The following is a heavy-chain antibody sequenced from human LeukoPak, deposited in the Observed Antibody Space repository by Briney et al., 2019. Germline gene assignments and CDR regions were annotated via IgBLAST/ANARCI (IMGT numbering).Heavy chain of an antibody. V-gene: IGHV3-21*04. D-gene: IGHD3-10*01. CDR3: AKGRSFYGSGSYTFDY. J-gene: IGHJ4*02. CDR1: GFTFSSYS. CDR2: ISSSSSYI. Sequence: GGSLRLSCAASGFTFSSYSMNWVRQAPGKGLEWVSSISSSSSYIYYADSVKGRFTISRDNSKNTLYLQMNSLRAEDTAVYYCAKGRSFYGSGSYTFDYWGQGTLVTVSS.